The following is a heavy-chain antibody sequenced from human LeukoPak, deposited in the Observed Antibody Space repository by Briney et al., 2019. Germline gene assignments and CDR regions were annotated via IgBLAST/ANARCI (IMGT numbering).Heavy chain of an antibody. CDR2: IWYDGSNK. D-gene: IGHD2-21*02. J-gene: IGHJ6*02. Sequence: GRSLRLSCAVSGFTFSNYGMHWVRQAPGKGLEWVAVIWYDGSNKYYEDSVRGRFTISRDNSKNTLYLQMNSLRAEDTAVYYCARVDCGGDCGYYGMDVWGQGTTVTVSS. CDR1: GFTFSNYG. CDR3: ARVDCGGDCGYYGMDV. V-gene: IGHV3-33*01.